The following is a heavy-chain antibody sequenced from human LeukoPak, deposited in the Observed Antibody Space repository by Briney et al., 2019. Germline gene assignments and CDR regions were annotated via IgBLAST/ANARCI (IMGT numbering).Heavy chain of an antibody. J-gene: IGHJ4*02. CDR2: INHSGST. CDR3: ARGPGRYCSSTSCYSKFFDY. D-gene: IGHD2-2*02. CDR1: GGSFSGYY. Sequence: PSETLSLTCAVYGGSFSGYYWSWIRQPPRKGLEWIGEINHSGSTNYNPSLKSRVTISVDTSKNQFSLKLSSVTAADTAVYYCARGPGRYCSSTSCYSKFFDYWGQGTLVTVSS. V-gene: IGHV4-34*01.